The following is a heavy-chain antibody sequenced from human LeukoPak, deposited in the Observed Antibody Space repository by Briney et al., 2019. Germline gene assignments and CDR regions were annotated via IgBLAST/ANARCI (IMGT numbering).Heavy chain of an antibody. J-gene: IGHJ6*03. D-gene: IGHD2-15*01. Sequence: GGSLRLFCAASGFVFSSFAMHWVRQAPGKGLEWVATIWDDGGYKYHTDSVKGRFTITRDNYNNTLNLQMNGPRAEDTAVYYCASATFFCSGGSCPYYMDVWGKGTLVTVSS. CDR1: GFVFSSFA. CDR2: IWDDGGYK. V-gene: IGHV3-33*01. CDR3: ASATFFCSGGSCPYYMDV.